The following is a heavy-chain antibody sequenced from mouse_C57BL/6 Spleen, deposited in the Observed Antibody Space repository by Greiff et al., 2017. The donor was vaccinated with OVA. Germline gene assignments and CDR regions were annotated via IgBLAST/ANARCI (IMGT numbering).Heavy chain of an antibody. CDR2: ISDGGSYT. D-gene: IGHD1-1*01. V-gene: IGHV5-4*03. Sequence: EVKLMESGGGLVKPGGSLKLSCAASGFTFSSYAMSWVRQTPEKRLEWVATISDGGSYTYYPDNVKGRFTISRDNAKNNLYLQMSQLKSEDTAMYYCARGRELLRDYLDYWGQGTTLTVSS. J-gene: IGHJ2*01. CDR1: GFTFSSYA. CDR3: ARGRELLRDYLDY.